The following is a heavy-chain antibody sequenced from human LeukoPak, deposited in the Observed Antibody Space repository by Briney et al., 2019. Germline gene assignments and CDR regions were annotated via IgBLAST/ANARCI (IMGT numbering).Heavy chain of an antibody. V-gene: IGHV3-21*01. CDR2: ISSSSNYI. Sequence: GGSLRLSCAASGFTFSSYSMNWVRLAPGKGLEWVSSISSSSNYIYYADSVKGRFTISRDNAKNSLYLQMNSLRAEDTAVYYCARDPSSGWYLKGWFDPWGQGTLVTVSS. D-gene: IGHD6-19*01. CDR3: ARDPSSGWYLKGWFDP. J-gene: IGHJ5*02. CDR1: GFTFSSYS.